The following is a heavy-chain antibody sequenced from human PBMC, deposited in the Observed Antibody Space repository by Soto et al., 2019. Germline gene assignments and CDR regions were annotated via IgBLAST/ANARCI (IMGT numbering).Heavy chain of an antibody. V-gene: IGHV1-8*01. Sequence: QVQLVQSGAEVKKPGASVKVSCKASGYTFTSYDINWVRQATGQGLEWMGWMNPNSGNTGYAQKFQGRVTMTRNTSIITAYMELSSLRAEDTAVYHCARSGQVGNWFDPWGQGTLVTVSS. J-gene: IGHJ5*02. D-gene: IGHD3-3*01. CDR2: MNPNSGNT. CDR3: ARSGQVGNWFDP. CDR1: GYTFTSYD.